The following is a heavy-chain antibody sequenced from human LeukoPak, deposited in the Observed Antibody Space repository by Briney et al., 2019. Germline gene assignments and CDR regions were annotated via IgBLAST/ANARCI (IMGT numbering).Heavy chain of an antibody. CDR3: AKDWSLGYGCLDY. V-gene: IGHV3-33*06. CDR1: GFTFSKFG. Sequence: GGSLRLSCAASGFTFSKFGMHWVRQTPGKGLEWVALVWNDGSKNYYADSVKGRLTISRDNSKDTLYLLLNSLRAEDTAVYYCAKDWSLGYGCLDYWGQGTLVTVSS. CDR2: VWNDGSKN. J-gene: IGHJ4*02. D-gene: IGHD5-12*01.